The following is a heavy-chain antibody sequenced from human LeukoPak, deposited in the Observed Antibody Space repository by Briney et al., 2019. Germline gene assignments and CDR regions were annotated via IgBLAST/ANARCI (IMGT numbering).Heavy chain of an antibody. Sequence: KTGGSLRLSCAASGFTVSGNYMNWVRQPPGKGLEWIGEINHSGSTNYNPSLKSRVTISVDTSKNQFSLKLSSVTAADTAVYYCARGLPNVHHDILTGYIPPLGYWGQGTLVTVSS. V-gene: IGHV4-34*01. D-gene: IGHD3-9*01. CDR3: ARGLPNVHHDILTGYIPPLGY. CDR1: GFTVSGNY. CDR2: INHSGST. J-gene: IGHJ4*02.